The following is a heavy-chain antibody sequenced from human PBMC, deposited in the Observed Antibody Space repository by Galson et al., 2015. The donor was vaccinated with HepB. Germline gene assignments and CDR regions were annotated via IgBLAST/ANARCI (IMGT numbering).Heavy chain of an antibody. J-gene: IGHJ4*02. Sequence: SLRLSCAAFGFTVSPSSMHWIRQAPGKGLEWVALISFAGDKKHYTDSVKGRFIISRDNSKNTLYLEMNSLTTDDTAVYYCAREGSAKKLGYWGQGALVSVSS. CDR2: ISFAGDKK. CDR3: AREGSAKKLGY. D-gene: IGHD1-26*01. CDR1: GFTVSPSS. V-gene: IGHV3-30-3*01.